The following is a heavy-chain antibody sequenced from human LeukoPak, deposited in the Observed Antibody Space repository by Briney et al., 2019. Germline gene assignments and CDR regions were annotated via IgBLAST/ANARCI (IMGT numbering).Heavy chain of an antibody. D-gene: IGHD4-17*01. J-gene: IGHJ4*02. CDR2: IIPVFGTA. Sequence: ASVKVSCKTSGESFSSHGISWVRQAPGQGLEWMGGIIPVFGTANYAQKFQGRVTITTDESTSTAYMELSSLRSEDTAVYYCARVDYGDYVSFDYWGQGTLVTVSS. CDR3: ARVDYGDYVSFDY. CDR1: GESFSSHG. V-gene: IGHV1-69*05.